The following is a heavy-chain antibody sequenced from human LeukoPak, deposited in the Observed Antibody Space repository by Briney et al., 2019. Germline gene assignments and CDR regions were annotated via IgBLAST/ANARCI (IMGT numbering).Heavy chain of an antibody. CDR1: GFTFSRYA. CDR3: AKARGTTGWLPYFDY. V-gene: IGHV3-23*01. Sequence: GGSLRLSCSASGFTFSRYAMSWVRQAPGKGLEWVSSVNDGGDNTYYADYLRGRFTVSRDNSRNTLWLQMNSLRAEDTAIYYCAKARGTTGWLPYFDYWGQGALVTVSS. J-gene: IGHJ4*02. CDR2: VNDGGDNT. D-gene: IGHD6-19*01.